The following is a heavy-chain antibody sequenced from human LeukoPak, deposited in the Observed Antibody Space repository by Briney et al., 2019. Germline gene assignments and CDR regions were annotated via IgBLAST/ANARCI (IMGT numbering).Heavy chain of an antibody. V-gene: IGHV4-59*12. CDR2: IYYSGST. Sequence: SETLSLTCTVSGGSISSYYWSWIRQPPGKGLEWIGYIYYSGSTNYNPSLKSRVTISVDTSKNQFSLKLSSVTAADTAVYYCAREGFRMIRGIIPKEAWGWFDPWGQGTLVTVSS. D-gene: IGHD3-10*01. CDR3: AREGFRMIRGIIPKEAWGWFDP. CDR1: GGSISSYY. J-gene: IGHJ5*02.